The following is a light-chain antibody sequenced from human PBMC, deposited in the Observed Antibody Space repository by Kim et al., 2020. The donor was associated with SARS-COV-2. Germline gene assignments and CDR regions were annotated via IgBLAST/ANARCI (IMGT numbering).Light chain of an antibody. CDR3: QQHCTTPLT. Sequence: DTVMTQSPDSLAVSLGERATINCKSSQSILITSNNKNCLAWYQQKPGQPPKLLIYWASTRDSGVPDRFSGSGSRTDFTLTITSLQAEDVAVYFCQQHCTTPLTFGGGTKVDIK. J-gene: IGKJ4*01. V-gene: IGKV4-1*01. CDR2: WAS. CDR1: QSILITSNNKNC.